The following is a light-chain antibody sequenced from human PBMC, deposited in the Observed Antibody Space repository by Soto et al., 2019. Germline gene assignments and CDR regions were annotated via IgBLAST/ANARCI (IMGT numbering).Light chain of an antibody. V-gene: IGKV3-15*01. CDR1: QSVRSN. CDR3: QEYDNWPLWT. J-gene: IGKJ1*01. Sequence: ETVMTQSPATLPVSPGERATLSCRASQSVRSNLAWYQQKPGQAPRLLIYGASTRATGVPARFSGSGSGTEFTLTINSLQSEDFGLYYCQEYDNWPLWTFGQGTKV. CDR2: GAS.